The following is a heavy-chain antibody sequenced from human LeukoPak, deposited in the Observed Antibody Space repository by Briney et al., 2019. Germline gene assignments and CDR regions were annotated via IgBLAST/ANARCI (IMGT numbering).Heavy chain of an antibody. V-gene: IGHV3-30*02. CDR2: IWYDGSNK. D-gene: IGHD6-19*01. CDR1: GFTFKNYG. J-gene: IGHJ4*02. CDR3: AKDMAGDSSGWYYFDY. Sequence: GGSLRLSCAASGFTFKNYGMHWVRQAPGKGLEGVAVIWYDGSNKYYADSVKGRFTISRDNSKNTLYLQMNSLRAEDTAVYYCAKDMAGDSSGWYYFDYWGQGTLVTVSS.